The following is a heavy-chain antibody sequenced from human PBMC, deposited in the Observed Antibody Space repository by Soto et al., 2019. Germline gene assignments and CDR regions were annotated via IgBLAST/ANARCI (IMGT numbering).Heavy chain of an antibody. J-gene: IGHJ6*01. D-gene: IGHD3-10*01. CDR2: ISYDGSNK. CDR3: ARHLYYLGFGESDYDMDV. CDR1: GFTFSSYA. V-gene: IGHV3-30-3*01. Sequence: GGSLRLSCAASGFTFSSYAMHWVRQAPGKGLEWVAVISYDGSNKYYADSVKGRFTISRDNSKNTLYLQMNSLRAEDTAVYYCARHLYYLGFGESDYDMDVWGQGTTVTVSS.